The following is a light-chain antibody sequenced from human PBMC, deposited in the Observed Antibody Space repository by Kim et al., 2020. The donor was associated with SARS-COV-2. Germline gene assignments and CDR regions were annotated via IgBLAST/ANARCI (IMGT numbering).Light chain of an antibody. J-gene: IGLJ2*01. V-gene: IGLV3-19*01. CDR3: LSRDSNNNVL. Sequence: SSELTQDPAVSVALGQTVRITCQGDSLRSYYATWYQQKPGQAPILVIYGKNNRPSGIPDRFSGSSSGNTASLTIAGTQAGDEADYYCLSRDSNNNVLFGGGTRLTVL. CDR2: GKN. CDR1: SLRSYY.